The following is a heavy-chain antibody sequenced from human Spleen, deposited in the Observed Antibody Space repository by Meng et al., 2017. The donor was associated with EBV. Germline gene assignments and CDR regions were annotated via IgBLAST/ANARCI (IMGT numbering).Heavy chain of an antibody. CDR1: GDTVSSYTAD. V-gene: IGHV6-1*01. CDR3: ARGSKTVKNGMDV. D-gene: IGHD1-1*01. CDR2: TYYRSKWYN. J-gene: IGHJ6*02. Sequence: QVQLQQSGPGLVKPPXPLSLACATSGDTVSSYTADWNWIRQSPSRGLEWLGRTYYRSKWYNDYAVSVESRITVSPDTSKNQFSLQLNSVTPDDSAIYYCARGSKTVKNGMDVWGQGTTVTVSS.